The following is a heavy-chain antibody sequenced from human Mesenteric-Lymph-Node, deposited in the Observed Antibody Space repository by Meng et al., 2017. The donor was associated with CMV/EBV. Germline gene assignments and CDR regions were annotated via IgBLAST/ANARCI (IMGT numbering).Heavy chain of an antibody. V-gene: IGHV3-53*01. J-gene: IGHJ4*02. Sequence: CAASGLSVSSNYMSWVRQAPGKGLEWVSVIYSDGSTYYADSVKGRFTISGDNSKVTLYLQMNSLRAEDTAIYYCARDSRSAKNLAYWGQGTLVTVSS. D-gene: IGHD1-14*01. CDR3: ARDSRSAKNLAY. CDR1: GLSVSSNY. CDR2: IYSDGST.